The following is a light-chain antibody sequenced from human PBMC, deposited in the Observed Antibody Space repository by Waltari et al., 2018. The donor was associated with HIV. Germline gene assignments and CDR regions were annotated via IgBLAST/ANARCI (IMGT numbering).Light chain of an antibody. CDR2: DAS. J-gene: IGKJ4*01. CDR1: QSVSSY. Sequence: EIVLTQSPATLSLYPGERATLSCRASQSVSSYLAWYQQKPGKAPRLLIYDASIRSTCIPARFSGSGSWTDFTLTISSLEAEDFAVYYCQQRSNWPPALTFGGGTKVEIK. V-gene: IGKV3-11*01. CDR3: QQRSNWPPALT.